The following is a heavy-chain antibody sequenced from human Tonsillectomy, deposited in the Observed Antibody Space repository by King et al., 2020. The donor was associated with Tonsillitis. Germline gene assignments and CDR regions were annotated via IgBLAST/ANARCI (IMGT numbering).Heavy chain of an antibody. CDR2: ISYDGSNK. Sequence: VQLVESGGGVVQPGRSLRLSCAASGFTFSSYGMHWVRQAPGKGLEWVAVISYDGSNKYYADSVKGRFTISRDNSKNTLYLQMSSLRAEDTAVYYCAKDWGLGYCSRTSCPYYYGMDVWGQGTTVTVSS. J-gene: IGHJ6*02. CDR3: AKDWGLGYCSRTSCPYYYGMDV. CDR1: GFTFSSYG. D-gene: IGHD2-2*01. V-gene: IGHV3-30*18.